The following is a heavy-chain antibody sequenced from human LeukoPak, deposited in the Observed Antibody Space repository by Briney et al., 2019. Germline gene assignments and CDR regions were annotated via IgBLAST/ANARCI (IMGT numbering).Heavy chain of an antibody. CDR2: ISYDGSNK. CDR1: GFTFSSYG. Sequence: GRSLRLSCAASGFTFSSYGMHWVRQAPGKGLEWVAVISYDGSNKYYADSVKGRFTISRDNSKNTLYLQMNSLRAEDTAVYYCAKDRSGSYGVRGYFDYWGQGNLVTVSS. D-gene: IGHD1-26*01. CDR3: AKDRSGSYGVRGYFDY. J-gene: IGHJ4*02. V-gene: IGHV3-30*18.